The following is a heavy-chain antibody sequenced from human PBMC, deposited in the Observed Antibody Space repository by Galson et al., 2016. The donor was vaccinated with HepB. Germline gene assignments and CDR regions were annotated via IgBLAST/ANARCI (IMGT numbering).Heavy chain of an antibody. J-gene: IGHJ4*02. V-gene: IGHV3-23*01. CDR1: GFSVASFA. CDR2: INNGGNP. D-gene: IGHD6-19*01. Sequence: SLRLSCAASGFSVASFAMNWVRQTPDGGLEWVASINNGGNPYYADSVQGRFIVSRDTSENAVHLQMNGLSAGRTALYFCAKDHPTSGWPAFESWGLGTLVTVSS. CDR3: AKDHPTSGWPAFES.